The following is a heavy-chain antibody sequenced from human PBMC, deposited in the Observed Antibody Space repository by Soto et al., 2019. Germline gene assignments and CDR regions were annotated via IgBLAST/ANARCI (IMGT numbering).Heavy chain of an antibody. J-gene: IGHJ6*02. Sequence: GGSLRLSCAASGFTFSSYAMSWVRQAPGKGLEWVSAISGSSGSTYYADSVKGRFTISRDNSKNTLYLQMNSLRAEDTAVYYCAKDAPVGMGYYYYGMDVWGQGTTVTVSS. V-gene: IGHV3-23*01. CDR2: ISGSSGST. D-gene: IGHD1-20*01. CDR3: AKDAPVGMGYYYYGMDV. CDR1: GFTFSSYA.